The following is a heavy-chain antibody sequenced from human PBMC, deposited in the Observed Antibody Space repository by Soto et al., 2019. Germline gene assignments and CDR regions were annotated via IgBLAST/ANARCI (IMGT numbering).Heavy chain of an antibody. CDR1: GFTFSSYA. CDR3: AKDSKDIVVVPAADYYYYYMDV. CDR2: ISGSGGST. Sequence: GGSLRLSCAASGFTFSSYAMSWVRQAPGKGLEWVSAISGSGGSTYYADSVKGRFTISRDNSKNTLYLQMNSLRAEDTAVYYCAKDSKDIVVVPAADYYYYYMDVWGKGTTVTVSS. J-gene: IGHJ6*03. V-gene: IGHV3-23*01. D-gene: IGHD2-2*01.